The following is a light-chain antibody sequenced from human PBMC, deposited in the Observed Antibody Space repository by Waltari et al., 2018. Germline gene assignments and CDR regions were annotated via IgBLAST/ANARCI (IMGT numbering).Light chain of an antibody. J-gene: IGLJ3*02. CDR1: SHDFGACFC. CDR2: DVH. CDR3: ASKTNNAAVL. V-gene: IGLV2-14*03. Sequence: QSPLTQPASLSGPPARSITISCTGTSHDFGACFCAFWYQHHPGKVPQLLIYDVHNRPSGASDRFSGSKSGNTASLTISGLQAGDEADYYCASKTNNAAVLFGGGTKVTVL.